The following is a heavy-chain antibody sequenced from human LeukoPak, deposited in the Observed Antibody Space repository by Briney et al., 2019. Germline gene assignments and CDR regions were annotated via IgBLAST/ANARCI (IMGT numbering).Heavy chain of an antibody. CDR2: IYHSGST. J-gene: IGHJ4*02. V-gene: IGHV4-39*07. CDR3: ARSRYYDFWSGAIHYFDY. CDR1: GGSISSSSYY. D-gene: IGHD3-3*01. Sequence: SETLSLTCTVSGGSISSSSYYWGWIRQPPGKGLEWIGSIYHSGSTYYNPSLKSRVTISVDTSKNQFSLKLSSVTAADTAVYYCARSRYYDFWSGAIHYFDYWGQGTLVTVSS.